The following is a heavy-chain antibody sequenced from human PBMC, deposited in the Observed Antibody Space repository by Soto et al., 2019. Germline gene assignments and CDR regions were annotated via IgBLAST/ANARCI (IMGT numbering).Heavy chain of an antibody. Sequence: ASVKVSCKASGYTFTGYYMHWVRQAPGQGLEWMGWINPNSGGTNYAQKFQGWATMTRDTSISTAYMELSRLRSDDTAVYYCARDRIAVAGTDAFDIWGQGTMVTVSS. CDR1: GYTFTGYY. D-gene: IGHD6-19*01. V-gene: IGHV1-2*04. CDR2: INPNSGGT. J-gene: IGHJ3*02. CDR3: ARDRIAVAGTDAFDI.